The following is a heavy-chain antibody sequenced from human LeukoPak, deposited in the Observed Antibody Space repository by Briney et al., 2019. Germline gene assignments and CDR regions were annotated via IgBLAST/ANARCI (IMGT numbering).Heavy chain of an antibody. V-gene: IGHV3-21*01. CDR2: ISSSSSYI. D-gene: IGHD4-17*01. CDR3: AGINDYGDPTGAFDI. CDR1: GFTFSTYS. J-gene: IGHJ3*02. Sequence: GGSLRLSCAASGFTFSTYSMNWVRQAPVKGLEWVSSISSSSSYIHYADSVKGRFTISRDNARNSLYLQMNSLRAEDTAVHWCAGINDYGDPTGAFDIWGQGTMVTVSS.